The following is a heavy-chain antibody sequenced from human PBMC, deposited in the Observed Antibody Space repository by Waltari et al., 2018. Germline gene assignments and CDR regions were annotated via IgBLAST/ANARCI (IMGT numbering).Heavy chain of an antibody. V-gene: IGHV4-59*01. CDR3: ARGGGGDWAWFDP. J-gene: IGHJ5*02. CDR1: GGSISGFY. Sequence: QVQLQESGPSLLKPSETLSLICTVSGGSISGFYWSWVRQPPGKGLDWIGYIYYNGSTTFNPSLKSRVTMSVDTSTTQFSLKLSSVTAADTAFYYCARGGGGDWAWFDPWGQGSLVTVSS. CDR2: IYYNGST. D-gene: IGHD2-21*02.